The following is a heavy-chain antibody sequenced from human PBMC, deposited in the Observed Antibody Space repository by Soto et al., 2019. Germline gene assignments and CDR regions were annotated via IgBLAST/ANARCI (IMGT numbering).Heavy chain of an antibody. CDR1: GFTLSRYE. CDR3: ARDYEDSSSSFSYAYGMDV. V-gene: IGHV3-48*03. D-gene: IGHD6-6*01. CDR2: ISTSCRTT. Sequence: PGASLRLSCAASGFTLSRYEMSWVRQAPGKGLEWVSYISTSCRTTYYAASVKGRFTISRDSAKKSVFPQMNSLRADDTAGYYSARDYEDSSSSFSYAYGMDVWRQGTTVTVSS. J-gene: IGHJ6*02.